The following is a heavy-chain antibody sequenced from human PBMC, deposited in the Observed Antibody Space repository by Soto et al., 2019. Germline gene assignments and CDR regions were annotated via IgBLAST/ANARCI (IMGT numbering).Heavy chain of an antibody. CDR3: SRGQRAAIGDYHYHGMDV. CDR2: IRSRANNYAT. Sequence: GGSLRLSCAASGFIFSGSAIHWVRQASGKGLEWVGRIRSRANNYATSFAASVKGRFIFSRDDSKNMAYLQMNTLKTEDTAVYYCSRGQRAAIGDYHYHGMDVWGQGTTVTVSS. J-gene: IGHJ6*02. V-gene: IGHV3-73*01. CDR1: GFIFSGSA. D-gene: IGHD2-2*02.